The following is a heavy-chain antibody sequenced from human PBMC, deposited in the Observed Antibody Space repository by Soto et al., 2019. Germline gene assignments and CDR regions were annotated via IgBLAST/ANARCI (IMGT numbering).Heavy chain of an antibody. CDR3: GHSGGYRIIDY. J-gene: IGHJ4*01. D-gene: IGHD2-15*01. V-gene: IGHV2-5*02. Sequence: SGPTLVNPTQTLTLTCTFSGFSFTSSGVGVGWIRQPPGKALEWLGIIYWDEDKRYSPSLKSRLTITKDTSKNQVVLKMTYMDPVDTATYYCGHSGGYRIIDYWGQGILVTVSS. CDR1: GFSFTSSGVG. CDR2: IYWDEDK.